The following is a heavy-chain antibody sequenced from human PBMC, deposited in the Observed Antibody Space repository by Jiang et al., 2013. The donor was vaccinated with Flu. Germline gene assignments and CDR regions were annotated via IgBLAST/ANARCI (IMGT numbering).Heavy chain of an antibody. CDR2: IYPGDSTT. CDR3: ATRYYYEFNVNLARP. J-gene: IGHJ5*02. D-gene: IGHD3-22*01. V-gene: IGHV5-51*01. Sequence: GAEVKKPGESLRISCKASVYSFTNYWIGWVRQMPGKGLEWMGIIYPGDSTTRYSPSFQGQVTISADKSTGTAYLQWTSLKASDTAMYYCATRYYYEFNVNLARPWGQGTLVTVSS. CDR1: VYSFTNYW.